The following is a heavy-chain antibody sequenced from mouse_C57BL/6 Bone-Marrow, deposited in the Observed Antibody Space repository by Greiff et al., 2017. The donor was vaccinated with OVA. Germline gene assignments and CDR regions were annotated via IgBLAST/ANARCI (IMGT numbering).Heavy chain of an antibody. CDR2: IDPSDSET. J-gene: IGHJ1*03. CDR3: AYGRSYCWYFDV. V-gene: IGHV1-52*01. D-gene: IGHD1-1*01. Sequence: QVQLQQPGAELVRPGSSVKLSCKASGYTFTSYWMHWVKQSPIQGLEWIGNIDPSDSETHYNQKFKDKATLTVDKSSRTAYMQLSSMTSEDSAVYYCAYGRSYCWYFDVWGTGTTVPVSS. CDR1: GYTFTSYW.